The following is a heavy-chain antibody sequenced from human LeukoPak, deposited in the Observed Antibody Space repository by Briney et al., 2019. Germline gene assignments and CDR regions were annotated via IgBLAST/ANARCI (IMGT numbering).Heavy chain of an antibody. CDR1: GYTFTNYG. CDR2: IGAYNGNT. J-gene: IGHJ4*02. CDR3: ARGYGDYVGGFDY. V-gene: IGHV1-18*01. Sequence: ASVKVSCKSSGYTFTNYGITWVRQAPGQGLEWMGWIGAYNGNTNYAQRLQDRVTMTRDTSTNTAYLELRSLGPDDTVVYYCARGYGDYVGGFDYWGQGTLVTVSS. D-gene: IGHD4-17*01.